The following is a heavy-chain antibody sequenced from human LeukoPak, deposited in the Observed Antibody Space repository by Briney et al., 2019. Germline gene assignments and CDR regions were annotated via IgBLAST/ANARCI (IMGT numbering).Heavy chain of an antibody. Sequence: KSSETLSLTCAVSGGSISSSNWWSWVRQPPGKGLEWIGEIYHSGSTNYNPSLKSRVTISVDKSKNQFSLKLSSVTAADTAVYYCARGSFGPPYYYYYMDVWGKGTTVTVSS. D-gene: IGHD3/OR15-3a*01. J-gene: IGHJ6*03. CDR2: IYHSGST. V-gene: IGHV4-4*02. CDR1: GGSISSSNW. CDR3: ARGSFGPPYYYYYMDV.